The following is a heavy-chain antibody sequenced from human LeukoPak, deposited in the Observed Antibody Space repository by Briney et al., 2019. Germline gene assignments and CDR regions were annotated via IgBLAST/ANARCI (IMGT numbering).Heavy chain of an antibody. CDR1: GYSFTAFY. CDR3: ARAPLRGPYSSPHNWFDP. J-gene: IGHJ5*02. CDR2: INPNSGGT. D-gene: IGHD6-13*01. V-gene: IGHV1-2*02. Sequence: ASVKVSCKTSGYSFTAFYIHWVRQAPGQGLEWMGWINPNSGGTNYAQKFQGRVTMTRDTSISTAYMELSRLRSDDTAVYYCARAPLRGPYSSPHNWFDPWGQGTLVTVSS.